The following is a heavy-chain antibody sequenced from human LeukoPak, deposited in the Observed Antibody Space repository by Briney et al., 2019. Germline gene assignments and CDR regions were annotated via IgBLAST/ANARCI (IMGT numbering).Heavy chain of an antibody. Sequence: PSETLSLTCAVYGGSFSGYYWSWIRQPPGKGLEWSGEINHSGSTNYNASLKRRVTISVDTSKNQFSLKLSSVTAADTAVYYCARGLSDTVTYIFDYWGQGTLVTVSS. CDR2: INHSGST. V-gene: IGHV4-34*01. D-gene: IGHD4-17*01. J-gene: IGHJ4*02. CDR1: GGSFSGYY. CDR3: ARGLSDTVTYIFDY.